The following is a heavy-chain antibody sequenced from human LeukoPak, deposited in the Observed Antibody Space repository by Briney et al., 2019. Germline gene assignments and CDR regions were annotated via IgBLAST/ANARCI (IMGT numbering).Heavy chain of an antibody. D-gene: IGHD1-26*01. CDR2: TSPDEGLK. CDR3: TRDPILGAPDYFDY. CDR1: GFTFANYV. J-gene: IGHJ4*02. V-gene: IGHV3-30*04. Sequence: GRSLRLSCAASGFTFANYVTHWVRQAPGKGLEWVAVTSPDEGLKFYGDSVKGRFTISRDNSKNTMYLQINNLREEGTAVYYCTRDPILGAPDYFDYWGQGTLVTVSS.